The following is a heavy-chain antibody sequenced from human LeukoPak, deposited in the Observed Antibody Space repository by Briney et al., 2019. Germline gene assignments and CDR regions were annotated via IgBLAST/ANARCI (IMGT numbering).Heavy chain of an antibody. J-gene: IGHJ4*02. CDR3: AHSEELRFLEWLSSYYFDY. D-gene: IGHD3-3*01. V-gene: IGHV2-5*02. CDR1: GFSLSTSGVG. Sequence: SGPTLVKPTQTLTLTCTFSGFSLSTSGVGVGWIRQPPGKALEWLALIYWDDDKRYSPSLKSRLTITKDTSKNQVVLTMTNMDPVDTATYYCAHSEELRFLEWLSSYYFDYWGQGTLVTVSS. CDR2: IYWDDDK.